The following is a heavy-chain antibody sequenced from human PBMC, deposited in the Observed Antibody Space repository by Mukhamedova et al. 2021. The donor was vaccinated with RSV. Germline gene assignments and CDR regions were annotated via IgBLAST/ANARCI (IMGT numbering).Heavy chain of an antibody. Sequence: GLDFSRYSMNWVRQAPGKGLEWISYINSTSSKIYYTDSVKGRFTISRDNANNSVYLQMTSLRDEDTAVYYCASLGGPLDYWGQG. J-gene: IGHJ4*02. CDR1: GLDFSRYS. D-gene: IGHD3-16*01. CDR2: INSTSSKI. CDR3: ASLGGPLDY. V-gene: IGHV3-48*02.